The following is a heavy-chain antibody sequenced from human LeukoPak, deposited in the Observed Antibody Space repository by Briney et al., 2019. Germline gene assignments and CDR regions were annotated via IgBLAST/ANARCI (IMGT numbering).Heavy chain of an antibody. J-gene: IGHJ6*03. V-gene: IGHV4-59*08. CDR1: GGSISSHY. Sequence: PSETLSLTCIVSGGSISSHYWSWIRQPPGKGLEWIGYIHYSGITHYNPSLKRRVTISVDTSKNQFSLKLSSVTAADTAVYYCARRGYSNLYYYYYYMDVWGKGTTVTVSS. CDR2: IHYSGIT. CDR3: ARRGYSNLYYYYYYMDV. D-gene: IGHD4-11*01.